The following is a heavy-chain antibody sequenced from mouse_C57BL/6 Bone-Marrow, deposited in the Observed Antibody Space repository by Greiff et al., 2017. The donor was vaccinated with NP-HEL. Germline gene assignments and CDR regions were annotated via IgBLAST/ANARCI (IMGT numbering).Heavy chain of an antibody. V-gene: IGHV1-53*01. D-gene: IGHD2-4*01. Sequence: VQLQQSGTELVKPGASVTLSCTASGYTFTSYWMHWVKQRPGQGLEWIGNINPSNGGTNYNEKFKRKATLTADKSSSTAYMQVSSLTSEDSAVYYGARGTRGLRRVYFDDWGQGTTLTVAS. CDR1: GYTFTSYW. CDR2: INPSNGGT. J-gene: IGHJ2*01. CDR3: ARGTRGLRRVYFDD.